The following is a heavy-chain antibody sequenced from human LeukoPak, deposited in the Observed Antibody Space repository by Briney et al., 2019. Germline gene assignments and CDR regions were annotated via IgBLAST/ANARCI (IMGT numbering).Heavy chain of an antibody. CDR1: GFTVSSNY. CDR2: IYSGGST. Sequence: GGSLRLSCAASGFTVSSNYMSWVRQAPGKGLEWVSVIYSGGSTYYADSVKGRFTISRDNSKNTLYLQMNSLRAEDTAVYYCARAPLAFASGCHFDYWGQGTLVTVSS. D-gene: IGHD1-26*01. J-gene: IGHJ4*02. V-gene: IGHV3-53*01. CDR3: ARAPLAFASGCHFDY.